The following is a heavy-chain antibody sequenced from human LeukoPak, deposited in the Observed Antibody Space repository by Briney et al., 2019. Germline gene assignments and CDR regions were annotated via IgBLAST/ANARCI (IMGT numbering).Heavy chain of an antibody. CDR2: IYYSGST. CDR1: GGSISSSSYY. J-gene: IGHJ4*02. D-gene: IGHD3-22*01. V-gene: IGHV4-39*07. Sequence: SETLSLTCTVSGGSISSSSYYWGWIRQPPGKGLEWIGSIYYSGSTYYNPSLKSRVTISVDTSKNQFSLKLSSVTAADTAVYYCARLDPYDSSGYSYFDYWGQGTLVTVSS. CDR3: ARLDPYDSSGYSYFDY.